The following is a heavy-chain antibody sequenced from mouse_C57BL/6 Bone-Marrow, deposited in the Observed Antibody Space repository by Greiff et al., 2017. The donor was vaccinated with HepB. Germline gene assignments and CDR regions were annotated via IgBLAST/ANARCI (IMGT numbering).Heavy chain of an antibody. V-gene: IGHV1-63*01. Sequence: VQGVESGAELVRPGTSVKMSCKASGYTFTNYWIGWAKQRPGHGLEWIGDIYPGGGYTNYNEKFKGKATLTADKSSSTAYMQFSSLTSEDSAIYYCAIYYYGSPAYWGQGTLVTVSA. D-gene: IGHD1-1*01. J-gene: IGHJ3*01. CDR3: AIYYYGSPAY. CDR2: IYPGGGYT. CDR1: GYTFTNYW.